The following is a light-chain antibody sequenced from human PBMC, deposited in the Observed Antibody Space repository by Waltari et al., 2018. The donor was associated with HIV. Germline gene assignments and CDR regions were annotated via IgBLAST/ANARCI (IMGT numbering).Light chain of an antibody. V-gene: IGLV3-1*01. J-gene: IGLJ2*01. CDR1: KLGDKY. Sequence: SYELTQPPSVSVSPGQTASFTCSGDKLGDKYACWYQQKPGQSPVLVIYQDSKRPSGVPGLFSVSNAGNTATLTISGTQAMDDGDYYCQAWDSSTAVFGGGTKLTVL. CDR3: QAWDSSTAV. CDR2: QDS.